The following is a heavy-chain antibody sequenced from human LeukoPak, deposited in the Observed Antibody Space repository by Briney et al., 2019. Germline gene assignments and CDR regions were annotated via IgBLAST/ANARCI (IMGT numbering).Heavy chain of an antibody. CDR2: IYTSGST. CDR1: GGSISSYY. V-gene: IGHV4-4*07. CDR3: AMTVVVAATDAFDI. J-gene: IGHJ3*02. Sequence: SETLSLTCTVSGGSISSYYWSWIRQPAGKGLEWIGRIYTSGSTNYNPSLKSRVTMSVDTSKNQFSLKLSSVTAADTAVYYCAMTVVVAATDAFDIWGQGTMVTVSS. D-gene: IGHD2-15*01.